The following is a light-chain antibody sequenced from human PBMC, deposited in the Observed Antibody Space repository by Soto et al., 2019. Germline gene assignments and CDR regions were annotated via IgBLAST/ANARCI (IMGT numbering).Light chain of an antibody. CDR2: DVS. Sequence: QSALTQPASVSGSPGQSITISCTGTSSDVVGYNYVSWCQQHPGKAPKFMIYDVSSRPSGVSNRFSGSKSGNTASLTISGLQAEDEADYYCCSYTTSNTRQIVFGTGTKVTVL. CDR1: SSDVVGYNY. V-gene: IGLV2-14*03. J-gene: IGLJ1*01. CDR3: CSYTTSNTRQIV.